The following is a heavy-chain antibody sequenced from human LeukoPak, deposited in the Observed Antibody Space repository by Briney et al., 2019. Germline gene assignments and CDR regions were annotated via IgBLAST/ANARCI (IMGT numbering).Heavy chain of an antibody. CDR1: GFSFGTYW. J-gene: IGHJ4*02. V-gene: IGHV3-7*01. D-gene: IGHD3-9*01. CDR3: ASFDWSYFDY. CDR2: IKHDGSEK. Sequence: PGGSLRLSCAASGFSFGTYWMSWVRQAPGKGLEWVANIKHDGSEKYYVDSVKGRFTISRDNAKNSLYLQLSSLRDEDTAVYYCASFDWSYFDYWGRGTLVTVSS.